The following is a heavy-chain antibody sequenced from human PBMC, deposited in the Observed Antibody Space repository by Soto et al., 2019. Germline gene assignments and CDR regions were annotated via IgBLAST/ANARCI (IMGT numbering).Heavy chain of an antibody. V-gene: IGHV4-39*01. CDR3: ARHYYESSGSNATYYHGMEV. D-gene: IGHD3-22*01. CDR2: IFYSGTT. Sequence: SETLSLTCTVSGGSISSSGYYWGWIRQSPGKGLEWIGTIFYSGTTYYNPSLESRITISQDTSNNQFSLKLTSVTAADTAVYYCARHYYESSGSNATYYHGMEVWGQGTRSPSP. CDR1: GGSISSSGYY. J-gene: IGHJ6*02.